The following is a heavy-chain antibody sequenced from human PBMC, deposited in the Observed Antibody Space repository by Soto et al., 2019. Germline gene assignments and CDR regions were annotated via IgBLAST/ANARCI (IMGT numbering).Heavy chain of an antibody. V-gene: IGHV1-46*01. CDR1: GYTFTNYY. CDR3: ARGGQDLATIGSSDY. CDR2: IHYSGATP. D-gene: IGHD3-16*01. Sequence: ASVKVSCKASGYTFTNYYMHWVRQAPGQGLEWMGVIHYSGATPTYAQKFQGRVTMARDTSTSTVYVELSSLTSEDTAVYYCARGGQDLATIGSSDYWGQGTPVTVSS. J-gene: IGHJ4*02.